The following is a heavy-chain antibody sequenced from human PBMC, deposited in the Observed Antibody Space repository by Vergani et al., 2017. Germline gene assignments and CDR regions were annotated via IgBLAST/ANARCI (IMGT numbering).Heavy chain of an antibody. CDR3: ATVGYGDYVVSRIQGQFDY. CDR1: GYTLTELS. Sequence: QVQLVPSGAEVKKPGASVKVSCKVSGYTLTELSMHWVRQAPGKGLEWMGGFDPEDGETIYAQKVQGRVTMTEDTSTDTAYMERSSLGSEDTAVYYCATVGYGDYVVSRIQGQFDYWGQGTLVTVSS. J-gene: IGHJ4*02. CDR2: FDPEDGET. V-gene: IGHV1-24*01. D-gene: IGHD4-17*01.